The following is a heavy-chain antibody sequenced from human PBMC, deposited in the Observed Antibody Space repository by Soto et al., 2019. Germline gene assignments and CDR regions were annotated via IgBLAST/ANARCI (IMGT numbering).Heavy chain of an antibody. CDR1: GGTFSSYA. V-gene: IGHV1-69*01. CDR2: IIPISGTA. Sequence: QVQLVQSGAEVKKPGSSVKVSCKASGGTFSSYAISWVRQAPGQGLEWMGGIIPISGTANYAQKFQGRVTITADESTRTAYTELRSLRSEDTAVYYCARSQGSSTSLEIYYYYYYGMDVWGQGTTVTVSS. J-gene: IGHJ6*02. CDR3: ARSQGSSTSLEIYYYYYYGMDV. D-gene: IGHD2-2*01.